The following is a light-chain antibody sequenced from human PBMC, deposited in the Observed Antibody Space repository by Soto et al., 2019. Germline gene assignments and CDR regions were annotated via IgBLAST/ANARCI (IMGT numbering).Light chain of an antibody. CDR3: QQYENLPT. J-gene: IGKJ5*01. CDR2: DAS. CDR1: QNIEKY. V-gene: IGKV1-33*01. Sequence: DIQMTQSPSSLSASVGDRFTITCQASQNIEKYLNWYQQKPCRAPNLLIYDASNLQAGVPSRFRGSGSRTYFTLTISRLQPEDIATYYCQQYENLPTFGQGTRLEI.